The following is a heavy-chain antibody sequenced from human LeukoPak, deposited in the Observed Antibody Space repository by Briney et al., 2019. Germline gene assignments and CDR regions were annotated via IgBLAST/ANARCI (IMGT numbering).Heavy chain of an antibody. J-gene: IGHJ6*03. CDR3: ARHGAGTIGLKVYALNYMDV. Sequence: SETLSLTCAVSGYSISSGYYGGWIRQPPGKGLEWIGSIYQSGSTYYNPSLKSRVTISVETSKNQFSLKVSSVTAADTAMYYCARHGAGTIGLKVYALNYMDVWGKGTTVTVSS. CDR1: GYSISSGYY. D-gene: IGHD2-8*01. CDR2: IYQSGST. V-gene: IGHV4-38-2*01.